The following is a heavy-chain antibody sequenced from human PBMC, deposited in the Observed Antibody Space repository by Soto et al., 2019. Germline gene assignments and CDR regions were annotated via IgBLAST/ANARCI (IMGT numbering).Heavy chain of an antibody. CDR2: ISYDGSNK. CDR3: ARDNGDGSGIGGY. CDR1: GFTLSSYA. J-gene: IGHJ4*02. D-gene: IGHD3-10*01. Sequence: QVQLVESGGGVVQPGRSLRLSCAASGFTLSSYAMHWVRQAPGKGLEWVAVISYDGSNKYYADSVKGRFTVSTDNSKNTLYLQMTSLRAEDTAIYYCARDNGDGSGIGGYWGQGTLVTVSS. V-gene: IGHV3-30-3*01.